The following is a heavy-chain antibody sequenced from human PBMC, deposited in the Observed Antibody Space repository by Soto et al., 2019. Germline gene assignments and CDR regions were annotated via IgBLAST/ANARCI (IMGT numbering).Heavy chain of an antibody. CDR3: ARDPALRGGYGKIFDY. D-gene: IGHD5-18*01. CDR2: IYYSGST. V-gene: IGHV4-31*03. Sequence: QVQLQESGPGLVKPSQTLSLTCTVSGGSISSGGYYWSWIRQHPGKGLEWIGYIYYSGSTYYNPSPKSRVTISVDTSKNQFSLKLSSVTAADTAVYYCARDPALRGGYGKIFDYWGQGTLVTVSS. J-gene: IGHJ4*02. CDR1: GGSISSGGYY.